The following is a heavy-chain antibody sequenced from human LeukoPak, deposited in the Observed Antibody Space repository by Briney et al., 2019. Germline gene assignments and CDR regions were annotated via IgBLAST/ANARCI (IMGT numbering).Heavy chain of an antibody. J-gene: IGHJ4*02. CDR1: GFTVSSNY. CDR2: IYSGGST. Sequence: PGRSLRLSCAASGFTVSSNYMSWVRQAPGKGLEWVSVIYSGGSTYYADSVKGRFTISRDNSKNTLYLQMNGLRAEDTAVYYCARGPTRSGSYFWGYLDYWGEGALVSVSS. V-gene: IGHV3-53*01. D-gene: IGHD3-10*01. CDR3: ARGPTRSGSYFWGYLDY.